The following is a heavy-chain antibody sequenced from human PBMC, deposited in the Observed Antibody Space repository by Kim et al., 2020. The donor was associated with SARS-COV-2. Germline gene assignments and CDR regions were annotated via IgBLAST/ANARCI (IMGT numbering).Heavy chain of an antibody. V-gene: IGHV3-23*01. CDR2: ISGSGGST. CDR3: AKDLVGPGFGELWGNWIDP. Sequence: GGSLRLSCAASGFTFSSYAMSWVRQAPGKGLEWVSAISGSGGSTYYADSVKGRFTISRDNSKNTLYLQMNSLRAEDTAVYYCAKDLVGPGFGELWGNWIDPWGQGTLVTVSS. J-gene: IGHJ5*02. D-gene: IGHD3-10*01. CDR1: GFTFSSYA.